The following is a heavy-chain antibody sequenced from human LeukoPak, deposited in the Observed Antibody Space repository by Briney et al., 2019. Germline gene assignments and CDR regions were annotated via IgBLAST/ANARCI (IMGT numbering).Heavy chain of an antibody. D-gene: IGHD3-9*01. CDR3: ARRPRGLTGFDY. CDR2: IYYSGST. V-gene: IGHV4-61*01. CDR1: GGSVSSGSYY. J-gene: IGHJ4*02. Sequence: SETLSLTCTVSGGSVSSGSYYWSWIRQAPGKGLEWIGYIYYSGSTNYNPSLKSRVTISVDTSKNQFSLKLSSVTAADTAVYYCARRPRGLTGFDYWGQGTLVTVSS.